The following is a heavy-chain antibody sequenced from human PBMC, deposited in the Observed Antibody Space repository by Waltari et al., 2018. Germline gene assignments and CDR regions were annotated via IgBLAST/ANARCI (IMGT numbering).Heavy chain of an antibody. J-gene: IGHJ4*02. CDR1: GASISSNYW. V-gene: IGHV4-4*02. CDR3: AADRGNGLYFDY. CDR2: IHHSGRT. Sequence: QVQLQESGPGLVKTSGTLSLTCAVSGASISSNYWWGWVRQSPGKGLEWIGQIHHSGRTYSTPSLKSRITISVDKSKNQFSLNLSSVNDADTAVYYCAADRGNGLYFDYWGQGTLVTVSS. D-gene: IGHD2-15*01.